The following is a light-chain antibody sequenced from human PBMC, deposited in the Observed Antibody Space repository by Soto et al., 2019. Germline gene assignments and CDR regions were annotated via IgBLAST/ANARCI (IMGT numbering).Light chain of an antibody. CDR3: QKYNGAPWT. Sequence: DIQMTQSPSTLSATVGDRVTITSRASQGISDFLAWYQQKPGKVPKLLVYSASTLQSGVPSRFSGSGSGTDFTLTISSLQPEDVATYYCQKYNGAPWTFGQGTTVEIK. CDR2: SAS. V-gene: IGKV1-27*01. J-gene: IGKJ1*01. CDR1: QGISDF.